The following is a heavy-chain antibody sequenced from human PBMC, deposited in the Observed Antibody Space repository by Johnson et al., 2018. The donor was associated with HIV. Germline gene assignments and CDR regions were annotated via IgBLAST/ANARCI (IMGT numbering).Heavy chain of an antibody. CDR3: AIRYYHPYSKEIAAFDI. V-gene: IGHV3-30-3*01. D-gene: IGHD2-15*01. J-gene: IGHJ3*02. CDR1: GFTFSAYA. Sequence: QVQLVESGGGVVQPGRSLRLSCAASGFTFSAYAVHWVRQAPGKGLEWVAAISYDGNNKYYADSVKGQFTISRDNSKNTLYLQMNSLRAEDTAVYYCAIRYYHPYSKEIAAFDIWGQGTMVTVSS. CDR2: ISYDGNNK.